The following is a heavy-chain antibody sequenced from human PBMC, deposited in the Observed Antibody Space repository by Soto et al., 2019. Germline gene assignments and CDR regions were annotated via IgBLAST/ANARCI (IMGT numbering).Heavy chain of an antibody. CDR2: ITPMFGTA. D-gene: IGHD6-19*01. J-gene: IGHJ2*01. Sequence: QVQLVQSGAEVKKPGSSVKVSCKASGGTFSRYAISWVRQAPGQGLEWMGGITPMFGTANYAQKFQGRVTITXXEXTXIVHMELRRLRSEDTAVYYCAQTLGSAVAGPGRFDLWGRGTLVIVSS. CDR1: GGTFSRYA. V-gene: IGHV1-69*05. CDR3: AQTLGSAVAGPGRFDL.